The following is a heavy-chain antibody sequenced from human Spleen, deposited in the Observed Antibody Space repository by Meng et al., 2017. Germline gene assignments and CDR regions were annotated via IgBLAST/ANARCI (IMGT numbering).Heavy chain of an antibody. CDR2: ISGSGGST. CDR3: AKWTAVAENYWYFDL. V-gene: IGHV3-23*01. D-gene: IGHD6-19*01. J-gene: IGHJ2*01. Sequence: VPLQGTGPGLVKPSQTLSLTCPCSGGSFSDYYWSWIRQAPGKGLEWVSVISGSGGSTYYADSVKGRFTISGDNSKNTVYLQMNSLRAEDTAVYYCAKWTAVAENYWYFDLWGRGTLVTVSS. CDR1: GGSFSDYY.